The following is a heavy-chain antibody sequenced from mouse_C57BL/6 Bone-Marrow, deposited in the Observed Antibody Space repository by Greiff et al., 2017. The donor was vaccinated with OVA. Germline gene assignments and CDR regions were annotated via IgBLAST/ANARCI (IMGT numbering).Heavy chain of an antibody. D-gene: IGHD2-3*01. CDR2: SRNKANDYTT. J-gene: IGHJ1*03. V-gene: IGHV7-1*01. CDR3: ARATDGSNWYFDV. Sequence: EVQLVESGGGLVQSGRSLRLSCATSGFTFSDFYMEWVRQAPGKGLEWIAASRNKANDYTTEYSASVKGRFIVSRDTSQSILYLQMNALRAEDTAIYYCARATDGSNWYFDVWGTGTTVTVSS. CDR1: GFTFSDFY.